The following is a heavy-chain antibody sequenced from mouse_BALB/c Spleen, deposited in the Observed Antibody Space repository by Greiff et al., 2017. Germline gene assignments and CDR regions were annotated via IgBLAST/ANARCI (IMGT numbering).Heavy chain of an antibody. J-gene: IGHJ1*01. CDR3: ARDIGNLYFDV. D-gene: IGHD2-1*01. CDR1: GFTFSSYG. CDR2: INSNGGST. V-gene: IGHV5-6-3*01. Sequence: EVKLVESGGGLVQPGGSLKLSCAASGFTFSSYGMSWVRQTPDKRLELVATINSNGGSTYYPDSVKGRFTISRDNAKNTLYLQMSSLKSEDTAMYYCARDIGNLYFDVWGAGTTVTVSS.